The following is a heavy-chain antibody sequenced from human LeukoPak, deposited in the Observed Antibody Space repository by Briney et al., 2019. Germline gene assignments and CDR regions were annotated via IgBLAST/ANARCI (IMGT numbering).Heavy chain of an antibody. V-gene: IGHV3-21*01. CDR2: ISSSSSYI. CDR1: GFTFSSYS. Sequence: PGGSLRLSCAASGFTFSSYSMNWVRQAPGKGLEWVSSISSSSSYIYYADSVKGRFTISRDNAKNSLYLQMNSLRAEDTAVYYCARDSKYSYGFDYWGQGTLVTVSS. J-gene: IGHJ4*02. CDR3: ARDSKYSYGFDY. D-gene: IGHD5-18*01.